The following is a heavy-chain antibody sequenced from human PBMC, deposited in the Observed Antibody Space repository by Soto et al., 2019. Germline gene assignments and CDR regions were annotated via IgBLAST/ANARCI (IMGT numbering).Heavy chain of an antibody. CDR2: IIPMFGIA. V-gene: IGHV1-69*02. CDR3: ARGYGDSHDY. D-gene: IGHD4-17*01. Sequence: QVQLVQSGAEVKKTGSSVKVSCKASGGTFSSYTISWVRQPPGQGLEWMGRIIPMFGIANYAQKFQGRVTITADKSTSTAYMELSSLRSEDTAVYYCARGYGDSHDYWGQGTLVTVSS. CDR1: GGTFSSYT. J-gene: IGHJ4*02.